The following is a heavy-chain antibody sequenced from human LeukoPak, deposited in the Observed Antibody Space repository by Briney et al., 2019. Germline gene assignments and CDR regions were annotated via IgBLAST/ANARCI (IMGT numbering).Heavy chain of an antibody. V-gene: IGHV3-30-3*01. J-gene: IGHJ4*02. CDR1: GFTFSSYA. D-gene: IGHD2-2*02. CDR2: ISYDGSNK. CDR3: ARDPPSPGQLLYEAAAAEGVFDY. Sequence: PGGSLRLSCAASGFTFSSYAMHWVRQAPGKGLEWVAVISYDGSNKYYADSVKGRFTISRDNSKNTLYLQMNSLRAEDTAVYYCARDPPSPGQLLYEAAAAEGVFDYWGQGTLVTVSS.